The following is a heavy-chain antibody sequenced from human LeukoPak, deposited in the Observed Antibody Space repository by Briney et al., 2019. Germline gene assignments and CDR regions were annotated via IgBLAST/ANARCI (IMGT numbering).Heavy chain of an antibody. CDR1: GFTFSSYG. CDR2: ISGSGGST. Sequence: GGSLRLSCAASGFTFSSYGMSWVRQAPGKGLEWVSAISGSGGSTYYADSVKGRFTISRDNSKNTLYLQMNSLRAEDTAVYYCAKEMSRDIAADYYFDYWGQGTLVTVSS. V-gene: IGHV3-23*01. D-gene: IGHD6-13*01. J-gene: IGHJ4*02. CDR3: AKEMSRDIAADYYFDY.